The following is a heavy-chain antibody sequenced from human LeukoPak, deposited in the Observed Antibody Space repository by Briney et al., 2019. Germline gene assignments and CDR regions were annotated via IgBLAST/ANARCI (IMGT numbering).Heavy chain of an antibody. CDR2: MSSNGGST. Sequence: PGGSLRLSCSASGFTFSSYAMHWVRQAPGKGLEYVSAMSSNGGSTYYADSVKGRFTISRDNSKNTLYLQMSSLRAEDTAVYYCVKDLASSGGGGYWGQGTLVTVSS. CDR3: VKDLASSGGGGY. D-gene: IGHD6-19*01. CDR1: GFTFSSYA. J-gene: IGHJ4*02. V-gene: IGHV3-64D*06.